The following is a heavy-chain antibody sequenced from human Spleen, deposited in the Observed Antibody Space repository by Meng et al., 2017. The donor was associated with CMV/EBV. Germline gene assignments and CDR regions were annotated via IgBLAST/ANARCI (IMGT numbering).Heavy chain of an antibody. V-gene: IGHV4-59*01. Sequence: SETLSLTCTVSGYSISSGYYWGWIRQPPGKGLEWIGYIYYSGSTNYNPSLKSRVTISVDTSKNQFSLKLSSVTAADTAVYYCARDRSSPYYYYGLDVWGQGTTVTVSS. J-gene: IGHJ6*02. CDR1: GYSISSGYY. CDR3: ARDRSSPYYYYGLDV. CDR2: IYYSGST. D-gene: IGHD3-10*01.